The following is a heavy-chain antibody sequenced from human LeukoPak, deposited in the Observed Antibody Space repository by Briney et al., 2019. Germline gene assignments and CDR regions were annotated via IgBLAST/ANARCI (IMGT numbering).Heavy chain of an antibody. CDR3: ARDQDMVRGVIID. J-gene: IGHJ4*02. CDR2: INPNSGGT. V-gene: IGHV1-2*02. CDR1: GYTFTSYY. D-gene: IGHD3-10*01. Sequence: ASVKVSCKASGYTFTSYYMHWVRQAPGQGLEWMGWINPNSGGTNYAQKFQGRVTMTRDTSISTAYMELSRLRSDDTAVYYCARDQDMVRGVIIDWGQGTLVTVSS.